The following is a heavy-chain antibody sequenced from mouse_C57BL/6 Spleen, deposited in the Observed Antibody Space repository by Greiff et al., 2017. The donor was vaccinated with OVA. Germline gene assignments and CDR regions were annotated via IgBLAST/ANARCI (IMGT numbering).Heavy chain of an antibody. CDR1: GYSFTDYN. J-gene: IGHJ1*03. D-gene: IGHD1-1*01. CDR2: INPNYGTT. V-gene: IGHV1-39*01. CDR3: ARSYYGSSYVWYFDV. Sequence: VHVKQSGPELVKPGASVKISCKASGYSFTDYNMNWVKQSNGKSLEWIGVINPNYGTTSYNQKFKGKATLTVDQSSSTAYMQLNSLTSEDSAVYYCARSYYGSSYVWYFDVWGTGTTVTVSS.